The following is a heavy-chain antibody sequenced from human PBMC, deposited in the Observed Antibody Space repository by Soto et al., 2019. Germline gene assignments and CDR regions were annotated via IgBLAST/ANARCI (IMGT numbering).Heavy chain of an antibody. D-gene: IGHD3-3*01. CDR2: IWYDGSNK. CDR3: ARDPIFGVVRRLYYYHGMDV. Sequence: QVQLVESGGGVVQPGRSLRLSCAASGFTFSSYGMHWVRQAPGKGLEWVAVIWYDGSNKYYADSVKGRFTISRDNSKNTLYLQLNSLRAEDAAVYYCARDPIFGVVRRLYYYHGMDVWGQGTTVTVSS. J-gene: IGHJ6*02. CDR1: GFTFSSYG. V-gene: IGHV3-33*01.